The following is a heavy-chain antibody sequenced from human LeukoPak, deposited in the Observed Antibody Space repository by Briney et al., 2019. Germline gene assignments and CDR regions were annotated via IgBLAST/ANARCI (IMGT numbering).Heavy chain of an antibody. Sequence: GGSLRLSCAVSGITLSNYDMSWVRQAPGKGLEWVAGMSASGASPNYADSVKRRFTISRDNAKNTLYLQMNSLRAEDTAVYFCAKRGVVIRVILVGFHKEAYYFDSWGRGALVTVSS. CDR3: AKRGVVIRVILVGFHKEAYYFDS. J-gene: IGHJ4*02. CDR2: MSASGASP. D-gene: IGHD3-22*01. V-gene: IGHV3-23*01. CDR1: GITLSNYD.